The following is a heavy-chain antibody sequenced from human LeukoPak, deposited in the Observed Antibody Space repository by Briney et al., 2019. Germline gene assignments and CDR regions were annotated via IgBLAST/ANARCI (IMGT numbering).Heavy chain of an antibody. V-gene: IGHV5-51*01. CDR3: ARHHGSGSYYNTNNGMDV. CDR1: GYSFTSYW. D-gene: IGHD3-10*01. Sequence: GESLKISCKGSGYSFTSYWIGWVRQMPGKGLEWMGIIYPGDSDTRYSPSFQGQVTISADKSISTAYLQWSSLKASDTAMYYCARHHGSGSYYNTNNGMDVWGQGTTVTVSS. CDR2: IYPGDSDT. J-gene: IGHJ6*02.